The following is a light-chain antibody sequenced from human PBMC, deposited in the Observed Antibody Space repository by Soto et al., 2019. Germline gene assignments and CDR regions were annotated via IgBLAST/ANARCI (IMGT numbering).Light chain of an antibody. CDR2: TAS. Sequence: DIQMTQSPSSVSASVGDRVTITCRASQGISSWLVWYQQKPGKAPQLLIYTASSLQSGVPSRFSGSGSGTDFTLTISSLQAEDSATYYCQQSGNYRPTFGQGTKVDIK. CDR1: QGISSW. J-gene: IGKJ1*01. CDR3: QQSGNYRPT. V-gene: IGKV1-12*01.